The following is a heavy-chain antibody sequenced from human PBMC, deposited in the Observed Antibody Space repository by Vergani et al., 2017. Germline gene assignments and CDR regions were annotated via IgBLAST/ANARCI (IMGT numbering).Heavy chain of an antibody. Sequence: EVQLVESGGGLVQPGGSLRLSCAASGFTFSSYWMHWVRQAPGKGLVWVSRINSDGSSTNYADSVKGRFTISRDNAKNTLYLQMNSLRAEDTAVYYCRSDIVKGPKDNWFDPWGQGTLVTVSS. D-gene: IGHD3-9*01. CDR1: GFTFSSYW. V-gene: IGHV3-74*01. J-gene: IGHJ5*02. CDR3: RSDIVKGPKDNWFDP. CDR2: INSDGSST.